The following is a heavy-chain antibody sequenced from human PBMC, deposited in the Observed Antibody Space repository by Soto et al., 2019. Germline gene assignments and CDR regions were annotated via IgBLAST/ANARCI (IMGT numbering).Heavy chain of an antibody. CDR1: GGSISSYY. CDR3: ARDRPYYDSSGYPTLYYFDY. Sequence: PSETLSLTCTVSGGSISSYYWSWIRQPPGKGLEWIGYIYYSGSTNYNPSLKSRVTISVDTSKNQFSLKLSSVTAADTAVYYCARDRPYYDSSGYPTLYYFDYWGQGTLVTVSS. D-gene: IGHD3-22*01. V-gene: IGHV4-59*01. J-gene: IGHJ4*02. CDR2: IYYSGST.